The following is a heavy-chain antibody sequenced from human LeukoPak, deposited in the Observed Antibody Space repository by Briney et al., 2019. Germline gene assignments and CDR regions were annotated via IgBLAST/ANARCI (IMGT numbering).Heavy chain of an antibody. D-gene: IGHD5-18*01. V-gene: IGHV1-18*01. CDR1: GYNFNSYG. CDR2: ITAGNGNT. Sequence: ASVKVSCKASGYNFNSYGIGWVRQAPRQGLEWMGWITAGNGNTNYAQKVQGRVTMTTDTSTSTAYMELRSLRPDDTAVYFCARDLERGYSYGYNAFDIWGQGTMVTVPS. J-gene: IGHJ3*02. CDR3: ARDLERGYSYGYNAFDI.